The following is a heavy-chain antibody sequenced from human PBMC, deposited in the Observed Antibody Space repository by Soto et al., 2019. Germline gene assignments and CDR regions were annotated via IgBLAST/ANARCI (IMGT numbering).Heavy chain of an antibody. Sequence: PSETLSLTCTVSCCSTSSGGYYWSWIRQHPGKGLEWIGYIYYSGSTYYNPSLKSRVTISVDTSKNQFSLKLSSVTAADTAVYYCARAYWFDFWSGNWFDPFCQGTLVTVSA. J-gene: IGHJ5*02. D-gene: IGHD3-3*01. CDR3: ARAYWFDFWSGNWFDP. CDR2: IYYSGST. CDR1: CCSTSSGGYY. V-gene: IGHV4-31*03.